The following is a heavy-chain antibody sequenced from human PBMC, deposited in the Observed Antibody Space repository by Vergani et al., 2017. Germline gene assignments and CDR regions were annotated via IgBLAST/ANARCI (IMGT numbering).Heavy chain of an antibody. Sequence: EVQLLESGGGLVQPGGSLRLSCAASGFTFSSYAMSWVRQAPGKGLEWVSAIIGSGGSTYYADSVKGRFTSSRDNSKNTLYLQMNRLRAEDTAVYYCVIPGFGELLFPTRFMDVWGQGTTVTVSS. J-gene: IGHJ6*02. CDR2: IIGSGGST. D-gene: IGHD3-10*01. CDR3: VIPGFGELLFPTRFMDV. CDR1: GFTFSSYA. V-gene: IGHV3-23*01.